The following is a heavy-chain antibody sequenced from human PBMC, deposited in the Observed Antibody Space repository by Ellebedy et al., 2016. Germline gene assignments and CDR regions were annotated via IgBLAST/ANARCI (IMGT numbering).Heavy chain of an antibody. D-gene: IGHD1-20*01. V-gene: IGHV4-59*02. CDR2: VFHTGIA. Sequence: SETLSFTCNVSGGSVSSDYWNWIRRPPGKELEWIGYVFHTGIAVYNPSLKSRVTMSIDTSRSQFSLTLTSVTAADTAVYYCAKWNGDWYAFDVWGQGTMVTVSS. CDR3: AKWNGDWYAFDV. CDR1: GGSVSSDY. J-gene: IGHJ3*01.